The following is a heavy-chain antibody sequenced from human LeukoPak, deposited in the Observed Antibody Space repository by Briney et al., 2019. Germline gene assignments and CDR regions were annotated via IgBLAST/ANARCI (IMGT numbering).Heavy chain of an antibody. CDR1: GGSISGYY. D-gene: IGHD2-8*02. V-gene: IGHV4-59*01. J-gene: IGHJ4*02. CDR3: ARDSFTWYY. CDR2: IYYSGST. Sequence: SETLSLTCTVSGGSISGYYWTWIRQPPGKGLEWIGNIYYSGSTNYNPSLKSRLTISVDTSKNQFSLRLSSVTAADTAVCYCARDSFTWYYWGQGTLVTVSS.